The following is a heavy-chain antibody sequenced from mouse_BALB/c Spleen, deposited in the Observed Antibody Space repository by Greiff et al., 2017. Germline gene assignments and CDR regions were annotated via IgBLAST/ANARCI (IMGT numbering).Heavy chain of an antibody. CDR3: ARGGTYDYFDY. Sequence: EVKVVESGGGLVKPGGSLKLSCAASGFTFSSYAMSWVRQTPEKRLEWVASISSGGSTYYPDSVKGRFTISRDNARNILYLQMSSLRSEDTAMYYCARGGTYDYFDYWGQGTTLTVSS. CDR1: GFTFSSYA. D-gene: IGHD2-3*01. CDR2: ISSGGST. V-gene: IGHV5-6-5*01. J-gene: IGHJ2*01.